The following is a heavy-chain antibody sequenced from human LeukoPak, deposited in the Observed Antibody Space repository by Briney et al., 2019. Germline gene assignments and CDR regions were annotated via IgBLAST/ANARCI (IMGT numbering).Heavy chain of an antibody. Sequence: PSETLSLTCTVSGGSISSYYWSWIRQPPGKGLEWIGYIYYSGSTDYNPSLKSRVTISVDTSKNQFSLKLSAVTAADTAVYYCARVGSGSYLNYYYYMDVWGKGTTVTVSS. V-gene: IGHV4-59*12. D-gene: IGHD1-26*01. CDR3: ARVGSGSYLNYYYYMDV. CDR2: IYYSGST. CDR1: GGSISSYY. J-gene: IGHJ6*03.